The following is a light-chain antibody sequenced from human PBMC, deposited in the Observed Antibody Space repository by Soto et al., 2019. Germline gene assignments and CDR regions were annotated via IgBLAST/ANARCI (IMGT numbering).Light chain of an antibody. CDR1: SSDVGGYDF. CDR3: SSYTSSGTPYV. CDR2: EVR. J-gene: IGLJ1*01. V-gene: IGLV2-14*01. Sequence: QSALTQPASVSGSPGQSITISCTGTSSDVGGYDFLSWYQQHPGKAPKLMIYEVRNRPSGVSNRFSGSKSGNTASLTISVLQPEDEADYYCSSYTSSGTPYVFGTGTKVTVL.